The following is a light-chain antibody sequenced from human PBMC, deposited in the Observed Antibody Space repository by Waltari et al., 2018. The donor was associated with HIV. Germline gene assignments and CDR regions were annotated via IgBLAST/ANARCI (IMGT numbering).Light chain of an antibody. CDR2: DAS. CDR1: QSVSDF. CDR3: QQRSHWPLT. V-gene: IGKV3-11*01. J-gene: IGKJ4*01. Sequence: ETVLTQSPPTLSLSPGERATLSCRANQSVSDFLAWYRQTPGQPPRLLIYDASTRATGTPARFSGSGSGTDFTLTISSLEPEDFAVYYCQQRSHWPLTFGGGTKVEMK.